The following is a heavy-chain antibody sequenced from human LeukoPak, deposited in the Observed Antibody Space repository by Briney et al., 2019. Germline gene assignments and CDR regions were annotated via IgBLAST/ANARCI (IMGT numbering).Heavy chain of an antibody. D-gene: IGHD4-11*01. J-gene: IGHJ5*02. V-gene: IGHV1-3*01. CDR3: AREYSDYSNYVSWFDP. Sequence: ASVTVSCTASGYTFTSYAMHWVRQAPGHRREWMGGINAGNGNTKYSQKFQGRVTITRDTSASTAYMELSSLRSEDTAVYYCAREYSDYSNYVSWFDPWGQGTLVTVSS. CDR1: GYTFTSYA. CDR2: INAGNGNT.